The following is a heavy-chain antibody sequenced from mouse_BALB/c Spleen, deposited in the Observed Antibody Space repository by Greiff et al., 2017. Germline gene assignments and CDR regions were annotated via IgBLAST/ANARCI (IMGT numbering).Heavy chain of an antibody. CDR2: ISSGSSTI. J-gene: IGHJ4*01. D-gene: IGHD2-3*01. V-gene: IGHV5-17*02. CDR1: GFTFSSFG. Sequence: EVNVVESGGGLVQPGGSRKLSCAASGFTFSSFGMHWVRQAPEKGLEWVAYISSGSSTIYYADTVKGRFTISRDNPKNTLFLQMTSLRSEDTAMYYCARWLLSSYAMDYWGQGTSVTVSS. CDR3: ARWLLSSYAMDY.